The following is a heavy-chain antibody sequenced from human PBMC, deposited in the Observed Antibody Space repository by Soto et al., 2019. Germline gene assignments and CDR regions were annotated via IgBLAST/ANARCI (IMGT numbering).Heavy chain of an antibody. CDR1: GYTFTSYD. V-gene: IGHV1-8*01. Sequence: QVQLVQSGAEVKKPGASVKVSCKASGYTFTSYDINWVRQATGQGLEWMGWMNPNSGNTGYAQKFQGRVTMTRNTSISTAYMELSSLRSEDTAVYYCARVPTGRKRSWGPQWFDPWGQGTLVTVSS. D-gene: IGHD6-13*01. J-gene: IGHJ5*02. CDR3: ARVPTGRKRSWGPQWFDP. CDR2: MNPNSGNT.